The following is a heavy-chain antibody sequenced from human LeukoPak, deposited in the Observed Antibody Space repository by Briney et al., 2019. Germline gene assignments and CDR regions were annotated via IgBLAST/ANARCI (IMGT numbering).Heavy chain of an antibody. Sequence: SEALSLTCTVSGGSISSYYWSWIRQPAGKGLEWIGRIYTSGSTNYNPSLKSRVTMSVDTSKNQFSLKLSSVTAADTAVYYCASNTVTTDYYYYMDVWGKGTTVTISS. CDR2: IYTSGST. D-gene: IGHD4-17*01. CDR3: ASNTVTTDYYYYMDV. J-gene: IGHJ6*03. CDR1: GGSISSYY. V-gene: IGHV4-4*07.